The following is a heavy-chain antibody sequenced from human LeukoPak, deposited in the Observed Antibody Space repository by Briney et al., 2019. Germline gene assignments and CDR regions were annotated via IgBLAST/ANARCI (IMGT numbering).Heavy chain of an antibody. Sequence: PGGSLRLSCAASGFTFSSYAMSWVRQAPGKGLEWVSAISGSGGSTYYADSVKGRFTISRDNSKNTLYLQMNSLRAEDTAVYYCAKAGYYDSSGSTYFDYWGQGTLVTVSS. J-gene: IGHJ4*02. CDR2: ISGSGGST. CDR3: AKAGYYDSSGSTYFDY. CDR1: GFTFSSYA. V-gene: IGHV3-23*01. D-gene: IGHD3-22*01.